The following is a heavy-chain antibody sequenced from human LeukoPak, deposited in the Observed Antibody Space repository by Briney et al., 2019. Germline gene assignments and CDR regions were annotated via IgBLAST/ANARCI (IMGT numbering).Heavy chain of an antibody. CDR2: IKSKTEGGTT. CDR1: GFTFSNAW. V-gene: IGHV3-15*01. CDR3: TTAMVRGVRAPDY. Sequence: GGSLRLSCAASGFTFSNAWMSWVRQAPGKGLEWVGRIKSKTEGGTTDYAAPVKGRFTISRDDSKNTLYLQMNSLKTEDTAVYYCTTAMVRGVRAPDYWGQGTLVTVSS. D-gene: IGHD3-10*01. J-gene: IGHJ4*02.